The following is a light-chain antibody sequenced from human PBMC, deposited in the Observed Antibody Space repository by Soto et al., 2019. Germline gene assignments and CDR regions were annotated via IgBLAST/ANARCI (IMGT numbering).Light chain of an antibody. Sequence: DIEMAQAPSSLSASVGDRVTITCRASQSIITYLKWYQQKPGKAPNLLIYNTSTLQSGVPSRFPGCGSGTDFTLTISCPPPEDFETYYSQQSYCPPLAFGGGTKVEIK. CDR1: QSIITY. CDR2: NTS. J-gene: IGKJ4*01. CDR3: QQSYCPPLA. V-gene: IGKV1-39*01.